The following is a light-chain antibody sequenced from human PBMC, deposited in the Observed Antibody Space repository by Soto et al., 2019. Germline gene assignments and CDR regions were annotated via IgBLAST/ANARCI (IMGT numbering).Light chain of an antibody. V-gene: IGKV3-11*01. J-gene: IGKJ5*01. CDR2: GAS. CDR3: QVRTNWSIA. CDR1: QSVSIN. Sequence: EIVMTQSPATLSLSPGERATLSCRASQSVSINLAWYQQKPGQAPRLLIYGASSRATGVPDRFSGSGSGTDFTLTINNLEPEDFAVYYCQVRTNWSIAFGRGTRLEIK.